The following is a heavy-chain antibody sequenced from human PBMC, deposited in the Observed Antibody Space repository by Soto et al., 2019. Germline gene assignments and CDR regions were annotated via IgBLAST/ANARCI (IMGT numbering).Heavy chain of an antibody. Sequence: KELEWSGEINHSGSTNYNPSLKSRVTISVDTSKNQFSLKLSSVTAADTAVYYCARGGYQITGTHRDNWFDPWGHGTLVTVSS. V-gene: IGHV4-34*01. CDR2: INHSGST. CDR3: ARGGYQITGTHRDNWFDP. D-gene: IGHD1-7*01. J-gene: IGHJ5*02.